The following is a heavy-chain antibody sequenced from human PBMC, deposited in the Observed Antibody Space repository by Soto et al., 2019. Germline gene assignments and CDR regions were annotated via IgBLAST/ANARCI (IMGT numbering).Heavy chain of an antibody. Sequence: QVQLQESGPGLVKPSETLSLTCTVSGGSISSYYWCWIRQPPGKGLEWIGYIYYSRSTNCNPSLQSRVTIAEAPSQNQFSLKLSSGTAAETAGYYCARRWGGTFDYSGQGTLVTVSS. J-gene: IGHJ4*02. CDR1: GGSISSYY. D-gene: IGHD2-21*01. CDR2: IYYSRST. V-gene: IGHV4-59*01. CDR3: ARRWGGTFDY.